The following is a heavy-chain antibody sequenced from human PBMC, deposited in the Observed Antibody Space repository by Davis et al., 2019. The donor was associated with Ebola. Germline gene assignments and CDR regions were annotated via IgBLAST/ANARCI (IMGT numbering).Heavy chain of an antibody. CDR3: ARLFKKVYTGLAPPGV. CDR1: GYSFTSYW. D-gene: IGHD5-18*01. Sequence: GESLKISCKGFGYSFTSYWITWVRQMPGKGLEWMGRIDPSDSDTNYSPSFQGHVTISADKSISTAHLQWSSLKASDTAIYYCARLFKKVYTGLAPPGVWGQGTLVTVSS. CDR2: IDPSDSDT. V-gene: IGHV5-10-1*01. J-gene: IGHJ1*01.